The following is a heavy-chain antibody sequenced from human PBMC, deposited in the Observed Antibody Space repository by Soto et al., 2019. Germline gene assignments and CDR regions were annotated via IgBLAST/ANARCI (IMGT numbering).Heavy chain of an antibody. CDR1: GASISTSY. CDR3: AREGYASGWNDY. V-gene: IGHV4-59*01. D-gene: IGHD6-19*01. J-gene: IGHJ4*02. CDR2: IYHSGTT. Sequence: SETLSLTCSVSGASISTSYWTWIRQPPGKRLEWIGYIYHSGTTNYNPSLKSRVTISVAMSKNQFSLKLRSVTAADTAVYYCAREGYASGWNDYWGQGIQVTVSS.